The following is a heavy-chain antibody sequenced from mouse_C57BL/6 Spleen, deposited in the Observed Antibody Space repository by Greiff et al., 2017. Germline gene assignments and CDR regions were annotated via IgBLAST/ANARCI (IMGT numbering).Heavy chain of an antibody. CDR2: IYPGDGDT. CDR1: GYAFSRYW. D-gene: IGHD3-3*01. J-gene: IGHJ2*01. Sequence: QVQLQQSGAELVKPGASVKISCKASGYAFSRYWMNWVKQRPGKGLEWIGQIYPGDGDTNYNGKFKGKATLTADKSSSTAYMQLSSLTSEDSAVYFCARKGEDFDYWGQGTTLTVSS. CDR3: ARKGEDFDY. V-gene: IGHV1-80*01.